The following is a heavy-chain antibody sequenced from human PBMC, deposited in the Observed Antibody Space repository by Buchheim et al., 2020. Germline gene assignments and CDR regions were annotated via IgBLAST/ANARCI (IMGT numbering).Heavy chain of an antibody. V-gene: IGHV4-34*01. CDR1: GGSFSTYY. J-gene: IGHJ4*02. D-gene: IGHD2-15*01. CDR3: AIDGYCSGGSCSY. CDR2: INHSGTT. Sequence: QVQLQQWGTGLLKPSETLSLTCAVYGGSFSTYYWNWLRQPPGKGLEWIGEINHSGTTNYNPSLKSRVTISVDTSKNQFSLKLSSVTAADTAVYYCAIDGYCSGGSCSYWGQGTL.